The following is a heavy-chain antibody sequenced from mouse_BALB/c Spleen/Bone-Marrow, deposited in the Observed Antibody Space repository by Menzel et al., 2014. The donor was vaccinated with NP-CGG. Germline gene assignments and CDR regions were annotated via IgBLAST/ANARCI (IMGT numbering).Heavy chain of an antibody. J-gene: IGHJ2*01. Sequence: QVQLQQSGAELVKPGASVKLSCKASGYTFTSYWMHWVKQRPGQGLEWIGEINPSNGRTNYNEKFKSKATLTVDKSPSTAYMQLSSLTSEDSAVYYCARTYFDYWGQGTTLTASS. CDR1: GYTFTSYW. V-gene: IGHV1S81*02. CDR2: INPSNGRT. CDR3: ARTYFDY.